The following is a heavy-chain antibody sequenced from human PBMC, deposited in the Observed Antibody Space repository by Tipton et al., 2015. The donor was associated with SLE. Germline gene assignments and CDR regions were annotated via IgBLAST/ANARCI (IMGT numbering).Heavy chain of an antibody. D-gene: IGHD6-13*01. J-gene: IGHJ4*02. V-gene: IGHV3-23*01. CDR2: ISGSGGST. Sequence: SLRLSCAASGFTFSSYAMSWVRQAPGKGLEWVSGISGSGGSTFHADSVKGRFAISRDNSKSTLYLQMNSLRAEDTAVYYCAKGSAAGRPYYFDYWGQGTLVTVSS. CDR1: GFTFSSYA. CDR3: AKGSAAGRPYYFDY.